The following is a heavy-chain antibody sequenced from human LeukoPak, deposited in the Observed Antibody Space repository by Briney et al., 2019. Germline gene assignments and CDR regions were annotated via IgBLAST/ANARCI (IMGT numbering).Heavy chain of an antibody. CDR1: GFTFTTYS. CDR2: IKSKTDGGTT. D-gene: IGHD6-19*01. V-gene: IGHV3-15*01. CDR3: TTVLSSGWPYYYYYYYMDV. Sequence: GGSLRLSCEASGFTFTTYSMTWVRQAPGKGLEWVGRIKSKTDGGTTDYAAPVKGRFTISRDDSKNTMYLQMNSLKTEDTAVYYGTTVLSSGWPYYYYYYYMDVWGKGTTVTVSS. J-gene: IGHJ6*03.